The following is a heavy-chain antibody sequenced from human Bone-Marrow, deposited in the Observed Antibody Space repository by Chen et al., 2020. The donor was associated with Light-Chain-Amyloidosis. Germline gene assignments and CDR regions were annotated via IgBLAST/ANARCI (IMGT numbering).Heavy chain of an antibody. Sequence: EVQLLESGGGSVQPGGSLRLSCAASGFTFSSYAMTWVRQAPGKGLEWVSLISGSGVGAYYADSVKGRFTISRDNSKSTLYLRLNSLRAEDTAIYYCAKDSAAARDYYFNSWGQGTLVTVSS. CDR2: ISGSGVGA. D-gene: IGHD6-6*01. J-gene: IGHJ4*02. CDR3: AKDSAAARDYYFNS. V-gene: IGHV3-23*01. CDR1: GFTFSSYA.